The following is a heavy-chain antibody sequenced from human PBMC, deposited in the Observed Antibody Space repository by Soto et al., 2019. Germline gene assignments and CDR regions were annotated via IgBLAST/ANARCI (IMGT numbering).Heavy chain of an antibody. V-gene: IGHV3-23*01. D-gene: IGHD2-21*02. CDR2: ISGSGGST. CDR3: ARDRPFDY. Sequence: EVQLLESGGGLVQPGGSLRLTCAASGFTFRSYDMSWVRQAPGKGLEWVSTISGSGGSTYYADSVKGRFTISRDNSKNTLYLQMTSLRAEDTAVYYCARDRPFDYWGQGTLVTVSS. J-gene: IGHJ4*02. CDR1: GFTFRSYD.